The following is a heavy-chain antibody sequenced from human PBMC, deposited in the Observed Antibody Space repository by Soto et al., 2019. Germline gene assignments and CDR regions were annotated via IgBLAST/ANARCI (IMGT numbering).Heavy chain of an antibody. CDR2: INSDGSST. CDR1: GFTFSSYW. D-gene: IGHD3-22*01. CDR3: VRNGGYYDSYYYYYGMDV. J-gene: IGHJ6*02. Sequence: GGSLRLSCAASGFTFSSYWMHWVRQAPGKGLVWVSRINSDGSSTSYADSVKGRFTISRDNAKNTLYLQMNSLRAEDTAVYYCVRNGGYYDSYYYYYGMDVWGHGTTATVSS. V-gene: IGHV3-74*01.